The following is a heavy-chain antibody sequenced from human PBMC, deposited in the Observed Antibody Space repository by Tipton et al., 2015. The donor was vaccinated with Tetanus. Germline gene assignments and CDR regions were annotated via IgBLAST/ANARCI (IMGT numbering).Heavy chain of an antibody. Sequence: LRLSCAVSGYSISSGYYWGWIRQPPGKGLEWIGSIFHRGSPYYNPSLKSRVTISVDTSKNQVSLKLSSVTAADTAVYYCARWGTYYYDSSGNYYFDYWGQGTLVTVSS. J-gene: IGHJ4*02. V-gene: IGHV4-38-2*01. CDR2: IFHRGSP. CDR3: ARWGTYYYDSSGNYYFDY. D-gene: IGHD3-22*01. CDR1: GYSISSGYY.